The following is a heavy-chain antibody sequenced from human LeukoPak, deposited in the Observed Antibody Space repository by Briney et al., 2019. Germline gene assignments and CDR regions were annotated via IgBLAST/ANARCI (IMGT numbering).Heavy chain of an antibody. V-gene: IGHV3-7*03. J-gene: IGHJ6*02. CDR1: GFSLSSHW. CDR3: ARNNGMDV. Sequence: GGSLRLSCAASGFSLSSHWMTWVRQVPGRGPEWVANVNRDGSETYYLDSVKGRFTISKDNAKNSLYLQMNSLRAEDTALYHCARNNGMDVWGQGPRSSSP. CDR2: VNRDGSET.